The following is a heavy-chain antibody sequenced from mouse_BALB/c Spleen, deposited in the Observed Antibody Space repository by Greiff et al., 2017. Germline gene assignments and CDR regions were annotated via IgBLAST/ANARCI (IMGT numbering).Heavy chain of an antibody. CDR3: ARKDCGSNGFAY. J-gene: IGHJ3*01. D-gene: IGHD1-1*01. CDR2: IDPENGNT. V-gene: IGHV14-1*02. CDR1: GFTFTDYY. Sequence: VQLQQSGAELVRPGASVKLSCKASGFTFTDYYMHWVKQRPEQGLEWIGWIDPENGNTIYDPKFQGKARITADTSSNTAYLQLSSLTSEDTAVYYCARKDCGSNGFAYWGQGTLVTVSA.